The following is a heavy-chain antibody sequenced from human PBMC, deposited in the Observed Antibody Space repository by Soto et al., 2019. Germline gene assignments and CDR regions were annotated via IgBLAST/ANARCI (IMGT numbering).Heavy chain of an antibody. V-gene: IGHV3-48*01. J-gene: IGHJ6*03. Sequence: EVQLVESGGGLVQPGGSLRLSCAASGFTFSSYSMNWVSQAPGKGLECVSYISSSSSTIYYADSVKGRFTISRDNVKKSLYLQMNSLRAEDTAVYYCASHGSGSYPTTYYYYMDVWGKGTTVTVAS. CDR2: ISSSSSTI. CDR3: ASHGSGSYPTTYYYYMDV. D-gene: IGHD3-10*01. CDR1: GFTFSSYS.